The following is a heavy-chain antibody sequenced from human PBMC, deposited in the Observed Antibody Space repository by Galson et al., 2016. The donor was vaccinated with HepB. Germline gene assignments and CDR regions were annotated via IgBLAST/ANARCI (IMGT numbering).Heavy chain of an antibody. CDR3: ARDVTTVTSNWFDP. J-gene: IGHJ5*02. Sequence: SVKVSCKASGGTFGSYAISWVRQAPGQGLEWIGGIIPIFGTTHYAQKFQGRVTITADESTSTAYMEVSSLRSEDTALYYCARDVTTVTSNWFDPWGQGTLVTVSS. CDR2: IIPIFGTT. V-gene: IGHV1-69*13. CDR1: GGTFGSYA. D-gene: IGHD4-17*01.